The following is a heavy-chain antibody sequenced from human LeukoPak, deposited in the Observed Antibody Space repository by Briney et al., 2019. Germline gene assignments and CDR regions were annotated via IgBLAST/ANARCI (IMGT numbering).Heavy chain of an antibody. D-gene: IGHD1-26*01. CDR3: VSQTYSGSDRYYFDY. Sequence: PGGSLRLSCATSGFTFSFYAMSWVRQAPGKGLEWVSIINGSGDRTYYADSVKGRFTVSRDNSENTLYMPMKSLRAEDTAVYYCVSQTYSGSDRYYFDYWGQGTLVTVSS. CDR1: GFTFSFYA. CDR2: INGSGDRT. J-gene: IGHJ4*02. V-gene: IGHV3-23*01.